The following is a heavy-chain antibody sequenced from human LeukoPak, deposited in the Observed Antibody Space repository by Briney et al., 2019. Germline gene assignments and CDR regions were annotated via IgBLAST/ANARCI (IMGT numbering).Heavy chain of an antibody. V-gene: IGHV3-7*01. CDR2: IKQDGSGK. Sequence: GGSLRLSCAASGFTFSSYWMSWVRQAPGKGLEWVANIKQDGSGKYYVDSVKGRFTISRDNAKNSLYLQMNSLRAEDTAVYYCARQIRGVIEDYYYYYMDVWGKGTTVTVSS. J-gene: IGHJ6*03. D-gene: IGHD3-10*01. CDR1: GFTFSSYW. CDR3: ARQIRGVIEDYYYYYMDV.